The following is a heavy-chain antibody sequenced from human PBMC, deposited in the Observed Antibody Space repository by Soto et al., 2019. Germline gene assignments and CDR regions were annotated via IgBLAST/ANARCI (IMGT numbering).Heavy chain of an antibody. CDR2: MNPNSGNT. CDR1: GYTFATYD. CDR3: TRSDGYNVNWLDS. D-gene: IGHD2-21*01. Sequence: QVQLVQSGAEVKTPGASVKVSCKASGYTFATYDINWVRQAPGQGLEWMGWMNPNSGNTGYAQKVQGRLTMTRDTALSVAHMELSSRRNENTAVYYCTRSDGYNVNWLDSWGQGTLVTVSA. J-gene: IGHJ5*01. V-gene: IGHV1-8*01.